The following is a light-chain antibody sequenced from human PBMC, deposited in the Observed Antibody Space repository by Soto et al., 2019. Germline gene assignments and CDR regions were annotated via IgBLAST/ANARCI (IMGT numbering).Light chain of an antibody. Sequence: ELTQSPSVSVAPGQTVSITCGGSSIGSKSVHWYQQKPGQAPVLVVYDDSDRRSGIPERFSGSNSGNTATLTITRVEAGDEADYHCQVWDTRSEHYVFGAGTKVTVL. V-gene: IGLV3-21*02. J-gene: IGLJ1*01. CDR2: DDS. CDR3: QVWDTRSEHYV. CDR1: SIGSKS.